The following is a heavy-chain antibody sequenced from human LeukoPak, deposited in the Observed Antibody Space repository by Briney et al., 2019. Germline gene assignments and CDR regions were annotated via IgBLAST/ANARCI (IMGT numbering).Heavy chain of an antibody. D-gene: IGHD5-12*01. J-gene: IGHJ4*02. V-gene: IGHV4-59*01. CDR1: GGSLSSYY. Sequence: SETLSLTCTVSGGSLSSYYWSWIRQPPGKGLEWIGYIYYSGSTNYNPSLKSRVTISVDTSKNQFSLKLSSVTAADTAVYYCARYSGYDVAFDYWGQGTLVTVSS. CDR2: IYYSGST. CDR3: ARYSGYDVAFDY.